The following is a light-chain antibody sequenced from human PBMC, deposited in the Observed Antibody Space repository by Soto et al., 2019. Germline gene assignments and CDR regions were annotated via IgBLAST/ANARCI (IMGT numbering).Light chain of an antibody. CDR3: QQYYNWPRGT. CDR1: QSVSSS. Sequence: VMTSSPATLSVKTGERATLSCRASQSVSSSLAWYQQKPGQAPRLLISGASTRATGVPARFSGSGSGTEFTLTVSSLQSEDFAVYYCQQYYNWPRGTFGQGTK. V-gene: IGKV3-15*01. J-gene: IGKJ1*01. CDR2: GAS.